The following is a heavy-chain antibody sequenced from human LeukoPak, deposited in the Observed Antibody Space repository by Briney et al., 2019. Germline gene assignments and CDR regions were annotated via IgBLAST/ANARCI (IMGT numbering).Heavy chain of an antibody. V-gene: IGHV4-59*08. Sequence: SETLSPTCTVSGRSISSYYWSWLRQPPGKGREWLGYIYYSERTNYNPSLKSRVTMSVDTSNNQFSLNLRSVTAADTAVYYCVRHGDLTMFRGVIDYWGQGTQVTVSS. CDR2: IYYSERT. D-gene: IGHD3-10*01. CDR1: GRSISSYY. CDR3: VRHGDLTMFRGVIDY. J-gene: IGHJ4*02.